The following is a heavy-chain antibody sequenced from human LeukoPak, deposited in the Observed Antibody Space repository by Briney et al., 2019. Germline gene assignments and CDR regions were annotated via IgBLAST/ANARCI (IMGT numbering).Heavy chain of an antibody. D-gene: IGHD3-10*02. Sequence: PGGSLRLSCAASGFTFSSYSMHWVRQAPGKGLEWVSSISSSSSYIYYADSVKGRFTISRDNAKNSLYVQMNSLRAEDTAVYYCAELGITMIGGVWGKGTTVTISS. CDR2: ISSSSSYI. V-gene: IGHV3-21*01. CDR1: GFTFSSYS. J-gene: IGHJ6*04. CDR3: AELGITMIGGV.